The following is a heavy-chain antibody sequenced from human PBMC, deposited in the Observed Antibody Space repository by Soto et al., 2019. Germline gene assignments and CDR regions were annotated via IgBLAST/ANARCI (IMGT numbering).Heavy chain of an antibody. CDR1: GGSISSSSYY. D-gene: IGHD1-1*01. Sequence: QLQLQESGPGLVKPSETLSLTCTVSGGSISSSSYYWGWIRQPPGKGLEWIGNIYYSGSTYYNPSLNHRGTISVDTSKNHFSLKLSSVTAADTAVYYCARHGPLSNNWNQLDYWGQGTLVTVSS. CDR3: ARHGPLSNNWNQLDY. CDR2: IYYSGST. J-gene: IGHJ4*02. V-gene: IGHV4-39*01.